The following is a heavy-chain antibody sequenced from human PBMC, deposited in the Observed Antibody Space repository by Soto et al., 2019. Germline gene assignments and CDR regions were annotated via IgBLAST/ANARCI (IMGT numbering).Heavy chain of an antibody. CDR1: GFTFSSYA. V-gene: IGHV3-23*01. CDR2: ISGSGGST. Sequence: EVQLLESGGGLVQPGGSLSLSCEASGFTFSSYAMSWVRQAPGKGLEWVSGISGSGGSTYYADSVKGRFTISRDNSKNTLYLQMNSLSAEDTAVYYCAKERSGSYPRNFDYWGQGTLVTVSS. J-gene: IGHJ4*02. D-gene: IGHD3-10*01. CDR3: AKERSGSYPRNFDY.